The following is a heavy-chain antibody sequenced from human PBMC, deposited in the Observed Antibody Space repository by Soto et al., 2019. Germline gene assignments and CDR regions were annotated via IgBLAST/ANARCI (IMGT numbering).Heavy chain of an antibody. Sequence: GESLKISCAASGFTFSSYAMHWVRQAPGKGLEWVAVISYDGSNKYYADSVKGRFTISRDNSKNTLYLQMNSLRAEDTAVYYCARDRIAAADYYGMDVWGQGTTVTVSS. J-gene: IGHJ6*02. CDR3: ARDRIAAADYYGMDV. V-gene: IGHV3-30-3*01. CDR2: ISYDGSNK. CDR1: GFTFSSYA. D-gene: IGHD6-13*01.